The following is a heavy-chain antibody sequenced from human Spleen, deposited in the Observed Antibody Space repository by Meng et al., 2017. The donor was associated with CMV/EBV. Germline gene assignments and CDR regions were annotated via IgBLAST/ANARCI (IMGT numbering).Heavy chain of an antibody. CDR3: ARGLTMIVVVTFDY. J-gene: IGHJ4*02. CDR1: GGSFSGYY. D-gene: IGHD3-22*01. Sequence: QGQLQQWGPGLLKPSETLSLTCAVYGGSFSGYYWSWIRQPPGKGLEWIGEINHSGSTNYNPSLKSRVTISVDTSKNQFSLKLSSVTAADTAVYYCARGLTMIVVVTFDYWGQGTLVTVSS. CDR2: INHSGST. V-gene: IGHV4-34*01.